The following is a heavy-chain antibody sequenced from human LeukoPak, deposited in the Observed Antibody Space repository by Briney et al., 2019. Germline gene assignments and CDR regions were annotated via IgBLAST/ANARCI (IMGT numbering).Heavy chain of an antibody. CDR1: GFTFNSYG. CDR2: ISYDGPNK. J-gene: IGHJ4*02. V-gene: IGHV3-30*03. CDR3: ARVGSIAAAGTPDY. Sequence: GGSLRLSCAASGFTFNSYGMHWVRQAPGKGLEWVAVISYDGPNKYYAGSVKGRFTISRDDSKSTLYLQMNSLRPEDTAVYYCARVGSIAAAGTPDYWGQGTLVTVSS. D-gene: IGHD6-13*01.